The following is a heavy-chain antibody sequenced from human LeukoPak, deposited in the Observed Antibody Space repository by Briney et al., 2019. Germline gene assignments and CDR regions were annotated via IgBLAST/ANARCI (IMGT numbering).Heavy chain of an antibody. Sequence: GGSLRLSCTASGFTLGDYAMSWVRQAPGKGLEWVGFIRSKAYGGTTEYAASVKGRFTISRDDSKSIAYLQMNSLKTEDTAVYYCTRESRACGGDCYRFDYWGQGTLVTVSS. CDR2: IRSKAYGGTT. CDR3: TRESRACGGDCYRFDY. CDR1: GFTLGDYA. J-gene: IGHJ4*02. V-gene: IGHV3-49*04. D-gene: IGHD2-21*02.